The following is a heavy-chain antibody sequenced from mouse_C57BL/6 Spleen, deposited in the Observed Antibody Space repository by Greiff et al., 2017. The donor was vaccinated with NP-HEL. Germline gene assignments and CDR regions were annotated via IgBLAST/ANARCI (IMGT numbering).Heavy chain of an antibody. CDR3: TRADGTLDY. D-gene: IGHD1-1*01. V-gene: IGHV1-5*01. J-gene: IGHJ2*01. CDR1: GYTFTSYW. Sequence: EVQVVESGTVLARPGASVKMSCKTSGYTFTSYWMHWVKQRPGQGLEWIGAIYPRTGDTTYNQKFKGKAKLTAVTSASTAYMELSSLTNEDSAFYYGTRADGTLDYWGQGTTLTVSA. CDR2: IYPRTGDT.